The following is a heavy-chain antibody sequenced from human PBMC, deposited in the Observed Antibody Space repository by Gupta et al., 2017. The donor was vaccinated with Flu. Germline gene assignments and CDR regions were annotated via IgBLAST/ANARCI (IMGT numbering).Heavy chain of an antibody. CDR3: ARRSRVGPPYWFDP. Sequence: QVQLVQSGAEVKKPGASVKVSCKASGYTFTGYYMHWVRQAPGQGLEWMGWINPNSGGTNYAQKVQGRVTMTRDTSISTAYMELSRLRSDDTAVYYCARRSRVGPPYWFDPGGQGTLVTVSS. D-gene: IGHD1-26*01. CDR2: INPNSGGT. CDR1: GYTFTGYY. V-gene: IGHV1-2*02. J-gene: IGHJ5*02.